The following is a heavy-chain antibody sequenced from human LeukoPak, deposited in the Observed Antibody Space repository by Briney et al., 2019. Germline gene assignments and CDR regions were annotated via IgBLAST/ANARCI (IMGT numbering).Heavy chain of an antibody. D-gene: IGHD5-18*01. Sequence: GGSLRLSCAASGFTFSSYAISWVRQAPGKGLEWVSAISGSGGSTYYADPVKGRFTISRDNSKNTLYLQMNSLRAEDTAVYYCAKEGYSYGWLDYWGQGTMVTVSS. CDR1: GFTFSSYA. J-gene: IGHJ4*02. V-gene: IGHV3-23*01. CDR2: ISGSGGST. CDR3: AKEGYSYGWLDY.